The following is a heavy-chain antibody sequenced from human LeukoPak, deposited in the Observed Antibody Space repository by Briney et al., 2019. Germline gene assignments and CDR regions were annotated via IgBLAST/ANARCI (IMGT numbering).Heavy chain of an antibody. D-gene: IGHD3-10*01. V-gene: IGHV3-7*02. CDR2: IKQDGSEK. J-gene: IGHJ3*02. CDR3: ARGSSGPDI. CDR1: GFSFSTYW. Sequence: PGGSLRLSCAASGFSFSTYWMSWVRQAPGKGLEWVANIKQDGSEKYYVDSAKGRFTISRDNAKSSLYLQMNSLRAEDTAVYYCARGSSGPDIWGQGTMVTVSS.